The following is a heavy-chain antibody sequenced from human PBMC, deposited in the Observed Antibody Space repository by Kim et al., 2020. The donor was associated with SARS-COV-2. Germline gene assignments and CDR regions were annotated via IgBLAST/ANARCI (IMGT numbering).Heavy chain of an antibody. CDR1: GGSISSYY. Sequence: SETLSLTCTVSGGSISSYYWSWIRQPPGKGLEWIGYIYYSGSTNYNPSLKSRVTISVDTSKNQFSLKLSSVTAADTAVYYCARRTTYYDYVWGAIGPTGYYFDYWGQGTLVTVSS. CDR3: ARRTTYYDYVWGAIGPTGYYFDY. V-gene: IGHV4-59*01. CDR2: IYYSGST. D-gene: IGHD3-16*01. J-gene: IGHJ4*02.